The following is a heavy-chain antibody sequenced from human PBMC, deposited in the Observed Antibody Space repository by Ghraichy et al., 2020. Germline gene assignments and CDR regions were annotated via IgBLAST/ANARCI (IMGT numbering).Heavy chain of an antibody. CDR3: ARDRDSSSRKYYSDF. D-gene: IGHD6-13*01. J-gene: IGHJ4*02. V-gene: IGHV1-18*01. Sequence: ASVKVSCKASGYTFSNYIISWVRQAPGQGLEWMGWISAYYGNTNYAQKLQGRVTMTTDTSTSTAYMELRSLRSDDTAVYYCARDRDSSSRKYYSDFWGQGTLVTVSS. CDR1: GYTFSNYI. CDR2: ISAYYGNT.